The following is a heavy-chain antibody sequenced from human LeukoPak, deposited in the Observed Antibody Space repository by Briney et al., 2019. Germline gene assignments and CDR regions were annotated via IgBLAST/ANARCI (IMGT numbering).Heavy chain of an antibody. D-gene: IGHD6-19*01. V-gene: IGHV1-2*04. CDR2: INPNSGGT. CDR1: GYTFTGYY. Sequence: GASVKVSCKASGYTFTGYYMHWVRQAPGQGLEWMGWINPNSGGTNYAQKFQGWVTMTRDTSISTAYMELSRLRSDDTAVYYCARDFRIAVAGTPDYWGQGTLVTVSS. CDR3: ARDFRIAVAGTPDY. J-gene: IGHJ4*02.